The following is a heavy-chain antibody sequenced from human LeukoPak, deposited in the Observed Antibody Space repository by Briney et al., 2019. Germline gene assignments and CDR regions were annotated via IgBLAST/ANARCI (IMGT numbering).Heavy chain of an antibody. Sequence: RGESLKISCKGSGYTFTSSWIGWVLQMPGKGLEWMVIIYPGDSDTRCSPSFQGQVTISADKSISTAYLQWSSLKASDTAMYYCARQGAAADIFDYWGQGTLVTVSS. CDR3: ARQGAAADIFDY. V-gene: IGHV5-51*01. J-gene: IGHJ4*02. D-gene: IGHD6-13*01. CDR1: GYTFTSSW. CDR2: IYPGDSDT.